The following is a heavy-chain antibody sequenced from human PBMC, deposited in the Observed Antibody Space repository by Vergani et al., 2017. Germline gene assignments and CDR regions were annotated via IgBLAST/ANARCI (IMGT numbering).Heavy chain of an antibody. D-gene: IGHD3-3*01. CDR3: ARXGGSGNYYHLFDS. CDR2: ISASNGNT. CDR1: GYTFTTYG. V-gene: IGHV1-18*01. Sequence: QVQLVQSGTEVKKPGASVKVSCKASGYTFTTYGISWVRQAPGQGLEWMGWISASNGNTNYAQKLLGRVTMTTDRSTSTAYMELRSLRSDDTALYHCARXGGSGNYYHLFDSWGQGTLVIVSS. J-gene: IGHJ4*02.